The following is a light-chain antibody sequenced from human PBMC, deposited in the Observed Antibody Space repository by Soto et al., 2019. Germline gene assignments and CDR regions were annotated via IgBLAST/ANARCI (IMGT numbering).Light chain of an antibody. J-gene: IGKJ5*01. CDR3: HSRA. Sequence: DIQLTQTPSTLSASVGDEVTITCRASQTISRWLAWYQQKPGRAPKLLIYDASTLESGVPSRFSGSGSETEFTLTISRLQPDDFATYFCHSRALGQATRLE. CDR2: DAS. CDR1: QTISRW. V-gene: IGKV1-5*01.